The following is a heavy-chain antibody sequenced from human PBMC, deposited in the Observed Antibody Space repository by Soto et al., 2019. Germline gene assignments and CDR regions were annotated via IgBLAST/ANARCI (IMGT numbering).Heavy chain of an antibody. CDR2: IIPISDTT. Sequence: QVQLVQSGAEVKKPGSSVKVSCKASGGTFSSYAISWVRQAPGQGLEWMGGIIPISDTTNYAQKFQGRVTTTADESTSTAYMELSSPRSEDTAVYYCARSQGSSTSLEIYYYYYYGMDVWGQGTTVSVSS. V-gene: IGHV1-69*01. CDR3: ARSQGSSTSLEIYYYYYYGMDV. D-gene: IGHD2-2*01. J-gene: IGHJ6*02. CDR1: GGTFSSYA.